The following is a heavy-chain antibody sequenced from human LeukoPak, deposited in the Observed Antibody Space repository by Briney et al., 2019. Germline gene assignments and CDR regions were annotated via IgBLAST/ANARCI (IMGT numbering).Heavy chain of an antibody. CDR3: AGSRYFYDSGGRNWYFDL. D-gene: IGHD3-22*01. Sequence: SETLSLTCTVSGGXISTYYWSWIRQPPGKGLEWIGHIYYSGSTNYNPSLKSRVTISVDTSKNHFSLRLSSVTAADTAVYYCAGSRYFYDSGGRNWYFDLWGRATLVTVSS. J-gene: IGHJ2*01. V-gene: IGHV4-59*01. CDR2: IYYSGST. CDR1: GGXISTYY.